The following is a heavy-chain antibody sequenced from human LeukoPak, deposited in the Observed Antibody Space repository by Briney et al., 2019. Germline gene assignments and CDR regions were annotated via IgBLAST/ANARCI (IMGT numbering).Heavy chain of an antibody. D-gene: IGHD1-1*01. CDR1: GGTSSSYA. J-gene: IGHJ6*03. V-gene: IGHV1-69*04. CDR3: ARDCGTGTPYYYYYYMDV. Sequence: SVKVSCKASGGTSSSYAISWVRQAPGQGLEWMGRIIPILGIANYAQKFQGRVTITADKSTSTAYMELSSLRSEDTAVYYCARDCGTGTPYYYYYYMDVWGKGTTVTVSS. CDR2: IIPILGIA.